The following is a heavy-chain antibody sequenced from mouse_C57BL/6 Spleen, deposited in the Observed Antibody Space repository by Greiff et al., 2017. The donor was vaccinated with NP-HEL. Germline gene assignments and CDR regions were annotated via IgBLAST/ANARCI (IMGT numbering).Heavy chain of an antibody. Sequence: EVKLVESGGGLVKPGGSLKLSCAASGFTFSDYGMHWVRQAPEKGLEWVAYISSGSSTIYYADTVKGRFTISRDNAKNTLFLQMTSLRSEDTAMYYCARPGNYLYAMDYWGQGTSVTVSS. V-gene: IGHV5-17*01. D-gene: IGHD2-1*01. J-gene: IGHJ4*01. CDR1: GFTFSDYG. CDR3: ARPGNYLYAMDY. CDR2: ISSGSSTI.